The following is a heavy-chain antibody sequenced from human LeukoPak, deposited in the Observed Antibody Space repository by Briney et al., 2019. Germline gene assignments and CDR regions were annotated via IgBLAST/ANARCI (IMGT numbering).Heavy chain of an antibody. CDR2: INPNSGVT. CDR3: ARGLGTGTKGIDYYYYMDV. D-gene: IGHD1-1*01. J-gene: IGHJ6*03. V-gene: IGHV1-2*02. CDR1: GYTFTAYS. Sequence: ASLKVSCKASGYTFTAYSMHWVRQAPGQGLEWMGWINPNSGVTNYAQKFQGRVTMTRDTSISTAYMELSSLRSEDTAVYYCARGLGTGTKGIDYYYYMDVWGKGTTVTVSS.